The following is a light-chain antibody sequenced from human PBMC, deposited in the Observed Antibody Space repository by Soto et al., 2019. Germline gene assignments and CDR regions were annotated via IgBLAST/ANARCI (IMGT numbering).Light chain of an antibody. CDR3: AAWDDSLNGVF. J-gene: IGLJ2*01. V-gene: IGLV1-44*01. CDR1: SSNIGTTT. Sequence: QSVLTQSPSASGTLGQRVTISCSGSSSNIGTTTVNWYQQLPGTAPKLLIYSYNQRPSGVPDRFSGSKSGTSASLAISGLQSEDEADYYCAAWDDSLNGVFFGGGTKVTVL. CDR2: SYN.